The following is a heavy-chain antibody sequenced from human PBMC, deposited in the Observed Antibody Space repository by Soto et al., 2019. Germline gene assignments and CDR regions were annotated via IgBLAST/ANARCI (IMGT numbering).Heavy chain of an antibody. CDR1: GGSISSYY. CDR3: ARALRENYDYVWGSYRSTSRWFDP. Sequence: SETLSLTCTVSGGSISSYYWGWIRQPPGKGLEWIGYIYYSGSTNYNPSLKSRVTISVDTSKNQFSLKLSSVTAADTAVYYCARALRENYDYVWGSYRSTSRWFDPWGQGTLVTVSS. CDR2: IYYSGST. J-gene: IGHJ5*02. V-gene: IGHV4-59*01. D-gene: IGHD3-16*02.